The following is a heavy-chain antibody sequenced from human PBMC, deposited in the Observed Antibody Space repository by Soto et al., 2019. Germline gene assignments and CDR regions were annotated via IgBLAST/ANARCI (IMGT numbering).Heavy chain of an antibody. V-gene: IGHV4-59*08. D-gene: IGHD6-25*01. CDR2: IHYSGST. J-gene: IGHJ6*02. Sequence: PSETLSLTCTVSGASISSYFWSWIRQPPGRGLEWIGHIHYSGSTNYNPSLKSRVTISVDTSKNQVSLKLSSVTAADTAMYFCARQVSSAWPPYYYDMDVWGQGTTVT. CDR1: GASISSYF. CDR3: ARQVSSAWPPYYYDMDV.